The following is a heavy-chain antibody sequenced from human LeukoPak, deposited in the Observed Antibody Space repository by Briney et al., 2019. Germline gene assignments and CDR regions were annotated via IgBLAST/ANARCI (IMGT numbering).Heavy chain of an antibody. D-gene: IGHD6-19*01. V-gene: IGHV3-23*01. CDR3: VRYLSGWYYFDW. Sequence: GGSLRLSCAASGFTFSNYDMSWVRQVPGKGLEWVSAISAHGDDTYYADSVRGRFTISRDNSKNTLYLQINSLTAEDTAIYYCVRYLSGWYYFDWWGQGTLVTVSS. J-gene: IGHJ4*02. CDR1: GFTFSNYD. CDR2: ISAHGDDT.